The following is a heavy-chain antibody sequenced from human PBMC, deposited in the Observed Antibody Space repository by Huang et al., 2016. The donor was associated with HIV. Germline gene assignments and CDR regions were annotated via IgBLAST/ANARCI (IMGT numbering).Heavy chain of an antibody. D-gene: IGHD3-10*01. J-gene: IGHJ6*03. CDR3: ARGAVSAFFYYPYSHMDV. CDR1: GYTFTNYN. V-gene: IGHV1-8*03. CDR2: MNPTSGNT. Sequence: QVQLVQSGAEVRKPGASVKVSCKASGYTFTNYNINWVRQATGQGLEWMGWMNPTSGNTGYAQKFQGRVTISRNVSISTAYMEVSSLRSEDTAVYYCARGAVSAFFYYPYSHMDVWGKGTTVTVSS.